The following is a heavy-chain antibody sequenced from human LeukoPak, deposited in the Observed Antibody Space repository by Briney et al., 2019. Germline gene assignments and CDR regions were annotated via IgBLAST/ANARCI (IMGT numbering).Heavy chain of an antibody. CDR1: GFSLSTRGVG. Sequence: SGPTLVKPPQTLTLTCTFSGFSLSTRGVGVGWIRQPPGKALEWLLLIYWNDDKRYSPSLKSRLTITKDTSKNQVVLTMTNMDPVDTAAYYCAHAPLAEYDFWSGYYGYAFDIWGQGTMVTVSS. V-gene: IGHV2-5*01. D-gene: IGHD3-3*01. CDR3: AHAPLAEYDFWSGYYGYAFDI. CDR2: IYWNDDK. J-gene: IGHJ3*02.